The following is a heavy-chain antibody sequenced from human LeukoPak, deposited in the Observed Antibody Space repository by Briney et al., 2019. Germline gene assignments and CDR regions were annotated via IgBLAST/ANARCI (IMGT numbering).Heavy chain of an antibody. V-gene: IGHV3-30*02. Sequence: GGSLRLSCAASGFTFSSYGMHWVRQAPGKGLEWVAFIRYDGSNKYYADSVKGRFTISRDNSKNTLYLQMNSLRAEDTAVYYCAKPPGDYYDSSGQFDYWGQGTLVTVSP. CDR3: AKPPGDYYDSSGQFDY. D-gene: IGHD3-22*01. J-gene: IGHJ4*02. CDR1: GFTFSSYG. CDR2: IRYDGSNK.